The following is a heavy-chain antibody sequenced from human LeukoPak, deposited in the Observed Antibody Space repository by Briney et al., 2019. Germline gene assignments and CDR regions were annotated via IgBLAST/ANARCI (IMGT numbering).Heavy chain of an antibody. Sequence: SETLSLTCAVSGYSISSGYYWGWIRQPPGKGLEWIGSIDHSGSTYYNPSLKSRVTISVDTSKNQFSLKLSSVTAADTAVYYCARVGYCSSTSCYAGALDYWGQGTLVTVSS. V-gene: IGHV4-38-2*01. CDR1: GYSISSGYY. D-gene: IGHD2-2*03. CDR3: ARVGYCSSTSCYAGALDY. J-gene: IGHJ4*02. CDR2: IDHSGST.